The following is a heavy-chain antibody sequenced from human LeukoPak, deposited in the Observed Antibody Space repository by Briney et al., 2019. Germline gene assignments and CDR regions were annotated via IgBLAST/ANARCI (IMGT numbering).Heavy chain of an antibody. CDR3: ARVTASSGFH. V-gene: IGHV3-7*04. J-gene: IGHJ4*02. D-gene: IGHD3-22*01. Sequence: PGGSLRLSCAASGFIFSSYWMSWVRQAPGKGLEWVANIKQDGSEKYYVDSVKGRFTISRDNAKNSLYLQMNSLRAEDTAVYYCARVTASSGFHWGQGTLVTVPT. CDR2: IKQDGSEK. CDR1: GFIFSSYW.